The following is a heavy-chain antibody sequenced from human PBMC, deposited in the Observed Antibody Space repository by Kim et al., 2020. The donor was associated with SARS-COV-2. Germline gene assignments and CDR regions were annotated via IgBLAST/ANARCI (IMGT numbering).Heavy chain of an antibody. J-gene: IGHJ3*02. CDR3: ARACSSTSWPENDAFDI. D-gene: IGHD2-2*01. Sequence: GGSLRLSCAASGFTFSSYEMNWVRQAPGKGLEWVSYISSSGSTIYYADSVKGRFTISRDNAKNSLYLQMNSLRAEDTAVYYCARACSSTSWPENDAFDIWGQGTMVTVSS. CDR1: GFTFSSYE. CDR2: ISSSGSTI. V-gene: IGHV3-48*03.